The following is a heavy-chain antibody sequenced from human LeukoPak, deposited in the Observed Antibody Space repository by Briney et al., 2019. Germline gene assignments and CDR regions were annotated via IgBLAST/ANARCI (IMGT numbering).Heavy chain of an antibody. J-gene: IGHJ6*03. CDR2: ISNNGDNT. Sequence: PGGSLRLSCAASGFTFTSYSMHWVRQAPGKGLEYISAISNNGDNTFYANSVRGRFTISRDNSKNTLFLQMDSLRAEDTAVYFCARGATSNIYHYFYYVDVWGKGTTVIVSS. CDR1: GFTFTSYS. CDR3: ARGATSNIYHYFYYVDV. D-gene: IGHD2/OR15-2a*01. V-gene: IGHV3-64*01.